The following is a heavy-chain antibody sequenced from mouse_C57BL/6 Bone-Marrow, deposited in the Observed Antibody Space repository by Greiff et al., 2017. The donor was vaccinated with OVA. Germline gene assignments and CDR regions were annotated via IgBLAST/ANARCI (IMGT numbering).Heavy chain of an antibody. J-gene: IGHJ3*01. CDR1: GYTFTDYN. Sequence: VQLQQSGPELVKPGASVKMSCKASGYTFTDYNMHWVKQSHGKSLEWIGYINPNNGGTSYNQKFKGKATLTVNKSSSTAYMELRSLTSEDSAVYYCARRGIYGCAWFAYWGQGTLVTVSA. CDR2: INPNNGGT. D-gene: IGHD2-2*01. CDR3: ARRGIYGCAWFAY. V-gene: IGHV1-22*01.